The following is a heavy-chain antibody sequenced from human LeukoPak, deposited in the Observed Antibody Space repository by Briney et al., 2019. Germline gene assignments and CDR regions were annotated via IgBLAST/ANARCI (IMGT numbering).Heavy chain of an antibody. D-gene: IGHD3-10*01. Sequence: PGGSLRLSCAASGFTVSSNYMSWVRQAPGKGLEWVSVIYSGGSTYYADSVKGRFTISRDNSKNTLYLQMNSLRAEDTAVYYCAKVLGRITMVRGVIISPPDYWGQGTLVTVSS. CDR3: AKVLGRITMVRGVIISPPDY. CDR2: IYSGGST. J-gene: IGHJ4*02. CDR1: GFTVSSNY. V-gene: IGHV3-66*01.